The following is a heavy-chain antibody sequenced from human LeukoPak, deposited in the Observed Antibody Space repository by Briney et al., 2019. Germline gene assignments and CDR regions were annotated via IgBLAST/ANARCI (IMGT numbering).Heavy chain of an antibody. V-gene: IGHV3-21*01. CDR1: GFTFSSYS. J-gene: IGHJ4*02. CDR2: IISSSPYI. D-gene: IGHD1-26*01. CDR3: ARAPLSGNSYSESYYPDC. Sequence: GGSLRLSCAASGFTFSSYSMDWVRQAPGRGLEWVSSIISSSPYIYYADSVKGRFTISRDNAKNSLYLQMHSLRAEDTAVYYCARAPLSGNSYSESYYPDCWGQGTLVTVSS.